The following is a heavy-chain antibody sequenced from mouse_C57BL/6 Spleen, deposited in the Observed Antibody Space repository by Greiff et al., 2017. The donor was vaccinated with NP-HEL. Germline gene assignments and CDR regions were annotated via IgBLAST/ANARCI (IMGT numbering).Heavy chain of an antibody. D-gene: IGHD1-1*01. V-gene: IGHV1-61*01. CDR1: GYTFTSYW. Sequence: QVQLQQPGAELVRPGSSVKLSCKASGYTFTSYWMDWVKQRPGQGLEWIGNIYPSDSETHYNQKFKDKATLTVDKSSSTAYMQRSSLTSEDSAVYYCARESDYYGSSYGYWGQGTTLTVSS. CDR3: ARESDYYGSSYGY. J-gene: IGHJ2*01. CDR2: IYPSDSET.